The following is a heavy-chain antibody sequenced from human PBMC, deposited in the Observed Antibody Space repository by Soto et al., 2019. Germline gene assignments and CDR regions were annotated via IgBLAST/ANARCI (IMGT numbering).Heavy chain of an antibody. CDR1: GYTFTSYD. V-gene: IGHV1-8*01. CDR3: ARGVYYDFWSGYSLNDAFDI. CDR2: MNPNSGNT. Sequence: ASVKVSCKASGYTFTSYDINWVRQATGQGLEWMGWMNPNSGNTGYAQKFQGRVTMTRNTSISTAYMELSSLRSEDTAVYYCARGVYYDFWSGYSLNDAFDIRGQGTMVTVSS. J-gene: IGHJ3*02. D-gene: IGHD3-3*01.